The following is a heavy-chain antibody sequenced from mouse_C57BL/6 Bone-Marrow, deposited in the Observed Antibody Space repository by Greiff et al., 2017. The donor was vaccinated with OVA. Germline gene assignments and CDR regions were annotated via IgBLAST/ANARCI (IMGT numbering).Heavy chain of an antibody. V-gene: IGHV2-3*01. Sequence: QVQLQQSGPGLVAPSQCLSITCTVSGFSLTSYGVSWVRQPPGKGLEWLGVIWGDGSTNYHSARISRLSISKTNSKSQVFLKLNSQHTDDTATYYCATDTGWYCDVCGTGTAITVS. CDR3: ATDTGWYCDV. D-gene: IGHD4-1*01. CDR2: IWGDGST. J-gene: IGHJ1*03. CDR1: GFSLTSYG.